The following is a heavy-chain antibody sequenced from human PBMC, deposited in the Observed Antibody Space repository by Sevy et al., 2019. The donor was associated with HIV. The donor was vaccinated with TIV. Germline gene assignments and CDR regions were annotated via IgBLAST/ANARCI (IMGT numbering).Heavy chain of an antibody. J-gene: IGHJ6*02. D-gene: IGHD2-8*02. V-gene: IGHV3-23*01. Sequence: GGSLRLSCAASGFSFSNYAMSWVRQAPGKGLEWVSTLIGGGSRTNYADSVTGRFTIFRDNSRNTLYQQMNSLRAEDTTFYYCAKRRVQSGLSGGGANYGWDVCGQGTTVTVSS. CDR2: LIGGGSRT. CDR3: AKRRVQSGLSGGGANYGWDV. CDR1: GFSFSNYA.